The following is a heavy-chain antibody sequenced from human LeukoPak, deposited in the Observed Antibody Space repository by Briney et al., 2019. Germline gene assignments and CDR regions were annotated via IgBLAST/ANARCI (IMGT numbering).Heavy chain of an antibody. D-gene: IGHD6-13*01. Sequence: PGGSLRLSCAASGFTFGSYAMHWVRQAPGKGLEWVAVISYDGSNKYYADSVKGRFTISRDNSKNTLYLQMNSLRAEDTAVYYCARDGYSSSAYYFDYWGQGTLVTVSS. V-gene: IGHV3-30-3*01. CDR2: ISYDGSNK. CDR1: GFTFGSYA. J-gene: IGHJ4*02. CDR3: ARDGYSSSAYYFDY.